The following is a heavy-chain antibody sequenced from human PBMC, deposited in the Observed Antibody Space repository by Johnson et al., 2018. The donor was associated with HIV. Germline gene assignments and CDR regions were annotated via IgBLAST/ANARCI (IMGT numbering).Heavy chain of an antibody. CDR3: TRVSLPPSYAFDF. CDR2: IYSGGST. J-gene: IGHJ3*01. CDR1: GFTVSSNY. Sequence: VQLVESGGGLIQPGGSLRLSCAASGFTVSSNYMSWVRQAPGKGLEWVSVIYSGGSTYYADSVKGRFTISRDNSKNTLYLQMNSLKTEDTAVYYCTRVSLPPSYAFDFWGQGTMVTVSS. V-gene: IGHV3-53*01.